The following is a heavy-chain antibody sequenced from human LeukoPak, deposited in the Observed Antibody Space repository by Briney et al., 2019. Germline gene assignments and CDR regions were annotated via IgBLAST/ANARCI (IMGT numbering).Heavy chain of an antibody. D-gene: IGHD4-11*01. Sequence: SETLSLTCTVSGDSISSSSYSWGWIRQPPGKGLEWIGTIHYSGSTYYNPSLKSRVAISVDTSKNHFSLNLNSVTAADAAVYYCARRVLTTVTTIADYLDFWGQGTLVTVSS. CDR2: IHYSGST. CDR3: ARRVLTTVTTIADYLDF. V-gene: IGHV4-39*02. CDR1: GDSISSSSYS. J-gene: IGHJ4*02.